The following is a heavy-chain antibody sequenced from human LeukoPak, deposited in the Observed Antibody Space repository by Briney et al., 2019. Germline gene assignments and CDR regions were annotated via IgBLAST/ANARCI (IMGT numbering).Heavy chain of an antibody. V-gene: IGHV1-2*02. CDR3: ARGGATVVTDDYWYFDL. CDR1: GYTFTGYY. D-gene: IGHD4-23*01. Sequence: ASVKVSCKASGYTFTGYYMHWVRQAPGQGLKWMGWINPNSGGTNYAQKFQGRVTMTRDTSISTAYMELSRLRSDDTAVYYCARGGATVVTDDYWYFDLWGRGTLVTVSS. J-gene: IGHJ2*01. CDR2: INPNSGGT.